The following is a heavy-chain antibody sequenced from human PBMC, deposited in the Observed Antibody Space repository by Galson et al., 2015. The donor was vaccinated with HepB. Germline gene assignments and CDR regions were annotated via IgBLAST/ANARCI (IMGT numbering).Heavy chain of an antibody. CDR3: ARAVGADDAFDI. Sequence: SLRLSCAASGFTFSDHYMSWIRQAPGKGPEWVSYISSSGSTIYYADSVKGRSTISRDNAKNSLYLQMNSLRAVDTAVYYCARAVGADDAFDIWGQGTMVTVSS. D-gene: IGHD1-26*01. CDR1: GFTFSDHY. V-gene: IGHV3-11*01. J-gene: IGHJ3*02. CDR2: ISSSGSTI.